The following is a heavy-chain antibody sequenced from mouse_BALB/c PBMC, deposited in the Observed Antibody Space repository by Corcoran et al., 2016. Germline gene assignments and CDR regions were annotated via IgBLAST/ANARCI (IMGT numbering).Heavy chain of an antibody. CDR1: GYTFTNYG. Sequence: QIQLVQSGPELKKPGETVKISCKASGYTFTNYGMNWVKQAPGKGLKLMGWINTYTGEPTYADDFKGRFAFSLETSASTAYLQINNLKNEDMATYFGARRGSQAWFAYWGQGTLVTVSA. J-gene: IGHJ3*01. V-gene: IGHV9-1*02. CDR2: INTYTGEP. CDR3: ARRGSQAWFAY.